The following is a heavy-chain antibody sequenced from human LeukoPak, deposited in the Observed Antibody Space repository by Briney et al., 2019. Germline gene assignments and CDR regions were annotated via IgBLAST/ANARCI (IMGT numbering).Heavy chain of an antibody. J-gene: IGHJ5*02. CDR2: FDPEDGET. V-gene: IGHV1-24*01. CDR1: GYTLTELS. D-gene: IGHD6-13*01. Sequence: ASVKVSCKVSGYTLTELSMHWVRQAPGKGLEWMGGFDPEDGETICAQKFQGRVTMTEDTSTDTAYMELSSLRSEDTAVYYCATEYSSSWYRSYEPTYNWFDPWGQGTLVTVSS. CDR3: ATEYSSSWYRSYEPTYNWFDP.